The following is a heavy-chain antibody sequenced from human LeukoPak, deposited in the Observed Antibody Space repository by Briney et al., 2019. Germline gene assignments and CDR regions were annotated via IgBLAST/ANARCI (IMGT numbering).Heavy chain of an antibody. CDR2: IIPIFGTA. D-gene: IGHD2-15*01. Sequence: ASVKVSCKASGGTFSSYAISWVRQAPGQGPEWMGRIIPIFGTANYAQKFQGRVTITTDESTSTAYMELSRLRSEDTAVYYCARDRGPYCSGGSCLDAFDIWGQGTMVTVSS. CDR1: GGTFSSYA. CDR3: ARDRGPYCSGGSCLDAFDI. J-gene: IGHJ3*02. V-gene: IGHV1-69*05.